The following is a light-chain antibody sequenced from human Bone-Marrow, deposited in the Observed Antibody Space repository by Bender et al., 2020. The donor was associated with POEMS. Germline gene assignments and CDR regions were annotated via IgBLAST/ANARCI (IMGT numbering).Light chain of an antibody. Sequence: QSALTQPASVSGSPGQSITISCTGTSSDVGGYNYVSWYQQHPGKAPKLMIYDVSNRPSGVSNRFSGSKSGNTASLTVSGLQAEDEADYYCSSYAGNNKWVFGGGTKLTVL. CDR2: DVS. CDR1: SSDVGGYNY. CDR3: SSYAGNNKWV. J-gene: IGLJ3*02. V-gene: IGLV2-14*01.